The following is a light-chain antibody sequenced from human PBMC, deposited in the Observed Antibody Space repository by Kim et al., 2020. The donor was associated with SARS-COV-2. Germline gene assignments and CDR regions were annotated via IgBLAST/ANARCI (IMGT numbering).Light chain of an antibody. CDR3: QQYHSYST. CDR2: KAS. CDR1: QSVSSF. Sequence: DIQMTQSPSTLSASVGDRVTITCRASQSVSSFLAWYQQKPGKAPNLLIYKASSLESGVPSRFSGSGSGTEFILTISSLQPDDFATYFCQQYHSYSTFGQGTKREI. V-gene: IGKV1-5*03. J-gene: IGKJ2*01.